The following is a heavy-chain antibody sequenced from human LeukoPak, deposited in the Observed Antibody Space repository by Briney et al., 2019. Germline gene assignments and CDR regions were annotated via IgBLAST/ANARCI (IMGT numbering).Heavy chain of an antibody. J-gene: IGHJ6*03. D-gene: IGHD2-21*01. CDR1: GGSISNYY. CDR2: VYYSGTT. CDR3: ARVVAAWGYYYYMDV. V-gene: IGHV4-59*01. Sequence: PSETLSLTCTVSGGSISNYYWSWIRQPPGKGLEWIGYVYYSGTTNYNPSLKSRVTVSVDTSNNQLSLKLSSVTAADTAVYYCARVVAAWGYYYYMDVWGKGTTVTVSS.